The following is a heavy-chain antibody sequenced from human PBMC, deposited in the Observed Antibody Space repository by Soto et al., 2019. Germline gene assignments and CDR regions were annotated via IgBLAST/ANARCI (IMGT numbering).Heavy chain of an antibody. CDR1: GYTFTSYY. V-gene: IGHV1-46*01. CDR3: ARYSNNWFQTEGMDV. D-gene: IGHD1-20*01. J-gene: IGHJ6*02. Sequence: GASVKVSCKASGYTFTSYYMHWVRQAPGQGLEWMGIINPSGGSTSYAQKFQGRVTMTRDTSKKQFSLKLTSVTAADTAVYYCARYSNNWFQTEGMDVWGQGTTVTVSS. CDR2: INPSGGST.